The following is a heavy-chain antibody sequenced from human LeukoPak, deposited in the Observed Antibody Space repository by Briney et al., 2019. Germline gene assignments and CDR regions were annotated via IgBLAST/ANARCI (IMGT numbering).Heavy chain of an antibody. D-gene: IGHD2-15*01. CDR3: ARVVVVAATPGGWFDP. CDR2: INPNSGGT. CDR1: GYTFTGYY. J-gene: IGHJ5*02. V-gene: IGHV1-2*06. Sequence: ASVKVSCKASGYTFTGYYMHWVRQAPGQGLEWMGRINPNSGGTNYAQKFQGRVTMTRDTSISTAYMGLSRLRSDDTAVYYCARVVVVAATPGGWFDPWGQGTLVTVSS.